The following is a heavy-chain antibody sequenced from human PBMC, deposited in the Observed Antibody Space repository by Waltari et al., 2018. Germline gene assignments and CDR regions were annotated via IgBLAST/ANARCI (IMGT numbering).Heavy chain of an antibody. Sequence: EVQLVESGGDMVQPGGSLRLSCAASGFTFTSYSMHWARQAPGKGLEWVSGMSGAGMTTYYADSVRGRFTISRDNAKNTVYLQMDSLRVEDTAVYYCAKDVALLVVPAAHDWFDPWGQGTLVTVSS. CDR1: GFTFTSYS. V-gene: IGHV3-23*04. D-gene: IGHD2-2*01. J-gene: IGHJ5*02. CDR2: MSGAGMTT. CDR3: AKDVALLVVPAAHDWFDP.